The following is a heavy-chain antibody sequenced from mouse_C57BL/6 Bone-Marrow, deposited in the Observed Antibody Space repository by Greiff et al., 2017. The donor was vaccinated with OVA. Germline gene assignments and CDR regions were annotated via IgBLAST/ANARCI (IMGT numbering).Heavy chain of an antibody. CDR3: ASITTVVPCAMDY. CDR2: IDPSDSYT. D-gene: IGHD1-1*01. J-gene: IGHJ4*01. V-gene: IGHV1-50*01. CDR1: GYTFTSYW. Sequence: VQLQQPGAELVKPGASVKLSCKASGYTFTSYWMQWVKQRPGQGLEWIGEIDPSDSYTNYNQKFKGKATLTVDKSSSTAYMQLSSLTSADSAVYYCASITTVVPCAMDYWGQGTSVTVSS.